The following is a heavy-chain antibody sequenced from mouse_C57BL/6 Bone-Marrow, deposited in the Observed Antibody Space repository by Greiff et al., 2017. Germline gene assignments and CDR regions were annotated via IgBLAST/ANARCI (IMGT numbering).Heavy chain of an antibody. V-gene: IGHV5-4*01. CDR2: ISDGGSYT. CDR1: GFTFSSYA. J-gene: IGHJ3*01. D-gene: IGHD1-1*01. Sequence: EVQGVESGGGLVKPGGSLKLSCAASGFTFSSYAMSWVRQTPEKRLEWVATISDGGSYTYYPDNVKGRFTISRDNAKNNLYLQMSHLKSEDTAMYYCARGGSSYGWFAYWGQGTLVTVSA. CDR3: ARGGSSYGWFAY.